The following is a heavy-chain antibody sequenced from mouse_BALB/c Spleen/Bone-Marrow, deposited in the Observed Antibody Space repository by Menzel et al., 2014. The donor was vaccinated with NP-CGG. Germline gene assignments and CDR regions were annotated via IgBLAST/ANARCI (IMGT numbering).Heavy chain of an antibody. CDR1: GFTFNTNA. V-gene: IGHV10S3*01. CDR2: IRSKSNNYAT. CDR3: VRGNWAWFAY. Sequence: EVQRVESGGGLVQPKGSLKLSCAASGFTFNTNAMNWVRQAPGKGLEWVARIRSKSNNYATYYADSVKDRFTISRDDSQSMLYLQMNNLKTEDTAMYYCVRGNWAWFAYWGQGTLVTVSA. D-gene: IGHD4-1*01. J-gene: IGHJ3*01.